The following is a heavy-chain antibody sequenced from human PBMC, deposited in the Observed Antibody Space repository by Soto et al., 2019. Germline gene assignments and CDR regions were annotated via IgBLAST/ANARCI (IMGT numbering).Heavy chain of an antibody. D-gene: IGHD6-13*01. V-gene: IGHV4-39*01. J-gene: IGHJ3*02. CDR2: IYYSGST. CDR1: GGSISSSSYY. Sequence: QLQLQESGPGLVKPSETLSLTCTVSGGSISSSSYYWGWIRQPPGKGLEWIGSIYYSGSTYYNPSLKSRVTISVDTSKNQFSLKLSSVTAADTAVYYCARRGYDVDAFDIWGQGTMVTVSS. CDR3: ARRGYDVDAFDI.